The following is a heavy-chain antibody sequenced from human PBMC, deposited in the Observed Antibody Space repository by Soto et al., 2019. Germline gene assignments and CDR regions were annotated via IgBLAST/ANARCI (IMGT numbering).Heavy chain of an antibody. CDR3: AKKRRSGGDNWYFDS. Sequence: EVQLLESGGGLVQPGGSLRLSCAASGFIFSSYSMYWVRQVPGKGPEGVAGISAFSDSILYADSVEGRFTISRDNSKNTLYLQLNSLRADDTAVYFCAKKRRSGGDNWYFDSWGQGTLVTVSS. CDR2: ISAFSDSI. J-gene: IGHJ4*02. CDR1: GFIFSSYS. D-gene: IGHD2-21*02. V-gene: IGHV3-23*01.